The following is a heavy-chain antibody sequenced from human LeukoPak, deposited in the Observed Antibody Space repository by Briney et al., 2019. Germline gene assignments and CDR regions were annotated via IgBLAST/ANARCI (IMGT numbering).Heavy chain of an antibody. J-gene: IGHJ4*02. V-gene: IGHV4-61*02. CDR1: GDSISSGDYY. Sequence: SETLSLTCTVSGDSISSGDYYWSWIRQPAGKGLEWIGRISSSGSTNYNPSLKSRVTISVGTSKNQFSLKLSCVTAADTAVYYCAREPVGLRLRHDFDYWGQGTLVTVSS. CDR2: ISSSGST. CDR3: AREPVGLRLRHDFDY. D-gene: IGHD4-17*01.